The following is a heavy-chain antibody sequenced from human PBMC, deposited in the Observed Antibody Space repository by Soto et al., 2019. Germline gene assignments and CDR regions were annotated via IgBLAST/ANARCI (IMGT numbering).Heavy chain of an antibody. Sequence: SETLSLTCTVSGGSISSSSYYWGWIRQPPGKGLEWIGSIYYSGSTYYNPSLKSRVTISVDTSKNQFSLKLSSVTAADTAVYYCARGEGEASFGVVIDAFDIWGQGTMVTVSS. CDR3: ARGEGEASFGVVIDAFDI. D-gene: IGHD3-3*01. CDR2: IYYSGST. CDR1: GGSISSSSYY. J-gene: IGHJ3*02. V-gene: IGHV4-39*07.